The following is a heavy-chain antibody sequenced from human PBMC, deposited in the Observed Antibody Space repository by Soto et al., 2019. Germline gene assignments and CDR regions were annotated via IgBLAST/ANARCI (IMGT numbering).Heavy chain of an antibody. CDR2: ISGSGGST. CDR3: AKDPNPGIEAAAPAYYFDY. CDR1: GFTFSSYA. Sequence: PGGSLRLSCAASGFTFSSYAMSWVRQAPGKGLEWVSAISGSGGSTYYADSVKGRFTISRDNSKNTLYLQMNSLRAEDTAVYYCAKDPNPGIEAAAPAYYFDYWGQGTLVTVSS. V-gene: IGHV3-23*01. D-gene: IGHD6-13*01. J-gene: IGHJ4*02.